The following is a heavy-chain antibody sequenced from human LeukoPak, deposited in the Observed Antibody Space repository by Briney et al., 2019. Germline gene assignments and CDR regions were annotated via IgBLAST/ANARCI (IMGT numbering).Heavy chain of an antibody. J-gene: IGHJ4*02. CDR1: GFTFSDYY. V-gene: IGHV3-11*04. CDR3: ARGFRRGYSYGYNFDY. CDR2: ISSSGSTI. D-gene: IGHD5-18*01. Sequence: GGSLRLFCAASGFTFSDYYMSWIRQAPGKGLEWVTYISSSGSTIYYADSVKGRFTISRDNDKNSLYLQMNSLRAEDTAVYYCARGFRRGYSYGYNFDYWCQGTLVTVSS.